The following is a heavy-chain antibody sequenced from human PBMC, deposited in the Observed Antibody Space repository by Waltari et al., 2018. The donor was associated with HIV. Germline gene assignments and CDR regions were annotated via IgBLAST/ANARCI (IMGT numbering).Heavy chain of an antibody. D-gene: IGHD3-10*01. CDR3: ARGGFYGSGSKVN. Sequence: EVQLVESGGDLVQPGGSLRLSCAASGFTFSSYWMSWVRQAPGKGLEWVANIKQDGSEKYYVDSGNGRFTISRDNAENSLYLQMNSLRAEDTAVYYCARGGFYGSGSKVNWGQGTLVTVSS. CDR1: GFTFSSYW. J-gene: IGHJ4*02. CDR2: IKQDGSEK. V-gene: IGHV3-7*04.